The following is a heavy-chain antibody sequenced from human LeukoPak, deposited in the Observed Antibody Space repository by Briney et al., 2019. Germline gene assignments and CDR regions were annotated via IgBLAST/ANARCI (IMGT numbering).Heavy chain of an antibody. J-gene: IGHJ4*02. V-gene: IGHV3-7*01. CDR2: IKYDGTHK. CDR3: ASSHDSSGND. CDR1: GFSFSSYW. Sequence: GGSLRLSCVASGFSFSSYWMAWVRQAPGKGLEWVANIKYDGTHKFYADSVKGRFTIPRDNAKNSLFLEMNGLRADDTAVYFCASSHDSSGNDWGQGALVTVSS. D-gene: IGHD3-22*01.